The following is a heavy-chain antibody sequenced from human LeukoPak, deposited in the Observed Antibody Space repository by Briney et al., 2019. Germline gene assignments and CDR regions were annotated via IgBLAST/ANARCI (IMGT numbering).Heavy chain of an antibody. CDR3: AKRWDYFDS. CDR1: GFTFSDYW. CDR2: IKQDGSEK. V-gene: IGHV3-7*05. D-gene: IGHD1-1*01. J-gene: IGHJ4*02. Sequence: GGSLRLSCAASGFTFSDYWMNWVREAPGKGLEWVANIKQDGSEKYHVGSVQGRLTISRDNAKKSLYLEMNSLRAEDTAVYYCAKRWDYFDSWGQGTLITVSS.